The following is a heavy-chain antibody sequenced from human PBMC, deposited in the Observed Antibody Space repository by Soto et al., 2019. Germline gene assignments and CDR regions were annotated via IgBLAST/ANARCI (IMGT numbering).Heavy chain of an antibody. CDR1: GFTFSSYS. CDR2: ISSSSSTI. J-gene: IGHJ4*02. V-gene: IGHV3-48*02. Sequence: EVQLVESGGGLVQPGGSLRLSCAASGFTFSSYSMNWVRQAPGKGLEWVSYISSSSSTIYYADSVKGRFTISRDNAKNSLYLQWNSWRDEDTAVYYCARHVLSGSYPGTRFDYWGPGTLVTVSS. D-gene: IGHD1-26*01. CDR3: ARHVLSGSYPGTRFDY.